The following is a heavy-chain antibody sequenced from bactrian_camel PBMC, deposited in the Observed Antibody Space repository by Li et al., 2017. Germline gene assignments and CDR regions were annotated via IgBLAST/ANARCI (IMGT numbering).Heavy chain of an antibody. Sequence: VQLVESGGGLVQPGGSLRLSCAASGFTFSNYHMSWVRQAPGRECELVSIIRSDGKTYYPDSVKGRFTISQDNAKNTLYLQMDSLRPEDTAVYYCASTTSGASYRSSLMLRLTQYAYWGQGTQVTVS. CDR3: ASTTSGASYRSSLMLRLTQYAY. J-gene: IGHJ4*01. D-gene: IGHD1*01. CDR2: IRSDGKT. CDR1: GFTFSNYH. V-gene: IGHV3S10*01.